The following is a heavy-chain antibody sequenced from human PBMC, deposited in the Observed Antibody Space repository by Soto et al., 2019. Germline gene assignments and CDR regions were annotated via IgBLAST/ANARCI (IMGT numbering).Heavy chain of an antibody. CDR2: ISSSSSTI. Sequence: GGSLILSCAASGFTFSSYSMNWVRQAPGKGLEWVSYISSSSSTIYYADSVKGRFTISRDNAKNSLYLQMNSLRAEDTAVYYCARVTLGYCISTNCFFDYWGQGTLVTVSS. CDR1: GFTFSSYS. J-gene: IGHJ4*02. V-gene: IGHV3-48*01. CDR3: ARVTLGYCISTNCFFDY. D-gene: IGHD2-2*01.